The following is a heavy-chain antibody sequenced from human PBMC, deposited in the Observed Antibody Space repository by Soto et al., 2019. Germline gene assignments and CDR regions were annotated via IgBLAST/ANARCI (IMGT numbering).Heavy chain of an antibody. CDR2: INPSGGST. V-gene: IGHV1-46*03. CDR1: GYTFTSYF. D-gene: IGHD2-15*01. Sequence: QVQLVQSGAEVKKPGASVKVSCKASGYTFTSYFMHWVRQAPGQGLEWMGIINPSGGSTIYAQKFQGGGTMTRDTSTSTVYMELSGLGSEDTAVYYCARVYCRGGSCYSSDYWGQGTLVAVSS. J-gene: IGHJ4*02. CDR3: ARVYCRGGSCYSSDY.